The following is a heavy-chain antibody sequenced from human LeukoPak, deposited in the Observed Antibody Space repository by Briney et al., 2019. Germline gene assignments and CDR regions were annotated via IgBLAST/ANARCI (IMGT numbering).Heavy chain of an antibody. D-gene: IGHD5-18*01. CDR2: ISRGRDHI. Sequence: PGGSLRLSCAASGFTFSSYAMNWVRQAPGKGLEWVSSISRGRDHIFYADSMKGRFTISRDNAKNSLYLQMNSLRAEDTAVYYCAREGYSYAPRDAFDIWGQGTMVTVSS. J-gene: IGHJ3*02. V-gene: IGHV3-21*01. CDR3: AREGYSYAPRDAFDI. CDR1: GFTFSSYA.